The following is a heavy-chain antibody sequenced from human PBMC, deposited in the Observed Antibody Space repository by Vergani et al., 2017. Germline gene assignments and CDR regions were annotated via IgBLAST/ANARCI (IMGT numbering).Heavy chain of an antibody. Sequence: QVQLVQSGAEVKKPGASVKVSCKASGYTFTGYYMHWVRQAPGQGLEWMGWINPNSGGTNYAQKLQGRVTMTTDTSTSTAYMELRSLRSDDTAVYYCARTLHGMVRGVIITRGMDVWGQGTTVTVSS. V-gene: IGHV1-2*02. D-gene: IGHD3-10*01. CDR3: ARTLHGMVRGVIITRGMDV. J-gene: IGHJ6*02. CDR1: GYTFTGYY. CDR2: INPNSGGT.